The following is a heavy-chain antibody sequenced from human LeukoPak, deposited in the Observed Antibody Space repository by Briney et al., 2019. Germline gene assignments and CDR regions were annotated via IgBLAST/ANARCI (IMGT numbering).Heavy chain of an antibody. CDR2: INAGNGNT. D-gene: IGHD3-3*01. CDR3: ARGRAFGVVPNNGSWFDP. J-gene: IGHJ5*02. CDR1: GYTFTSYA. V-gene: IGHV1-3*01. Sequence: ASVKVSCKPSGYTFTSYAMHRVRQSPGQRLVCMGWINAGNGNTKYSQKFQGRVTITRDTSASTAYMELSSLRSEDTAVYYCARGRAFGVVPNNGSWFDPSGQGTLVTVSS.